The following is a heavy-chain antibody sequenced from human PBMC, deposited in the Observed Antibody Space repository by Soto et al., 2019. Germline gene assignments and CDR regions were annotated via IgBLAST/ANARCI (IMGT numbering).Heavy chain of an antibody. CDR1: GFSLSTSGVG. CDR3: AHVPSWSDGFDS. J-gene: IGHJ3*02. CDR2: IYWDDDK. V-gene: IGHV2-5*02. Sequence: QITLKESGPTLVKPTQTLTLTCTFSGFSLSTSGVGVGWIRQPPGKALEWLALIYWDDDKRYRPSLKSRLTITEDSSKDQVVLTMTNMEPVDTATYYCAHVPSWSDGFDSWGQGTMVTVSS.